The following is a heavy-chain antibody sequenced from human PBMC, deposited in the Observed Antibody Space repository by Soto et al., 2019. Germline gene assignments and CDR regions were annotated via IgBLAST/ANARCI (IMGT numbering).Heavy chain of an antibody. CDR3: GSGYSLDYIAY. V-gene: IGHV4-59*08. D-gene: IGHD5-12*01. CDR2: IYYSGST. Sequence: SETLSLTCTVSSGSISSYYWSWIRQPPGKGLEWIGYIYYSGSTNYNPSLKSRVTISVDTSKNQFSLKLSSVTAADTAVYYCGSGYSLDYIAYWGQGTLVTVSS. CDR1: SGSISSYY. J-gene: IGHJ4*02.